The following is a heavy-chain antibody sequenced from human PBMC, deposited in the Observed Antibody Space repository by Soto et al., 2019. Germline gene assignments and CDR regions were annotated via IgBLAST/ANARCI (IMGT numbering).Heavy chain of an antibody. D-gene: IGHD2-2*02. CDR2: IYYSGST. CDR3: AREDCSSNSCYTDNWLDP. Sequence: SETLSLTCTVSGGSISSYYWSWIRQPPGKGLEWIGYIYYSGSTNYNPSLKSRVTISVDTSKNQFSLKLSSVTAADTAVYYCAREDCSSNSCYTDNWLDPWGQGTMVTVYS. CDR1: GGSISSYY. J-gene: IGHJ5*02. V-gene: IGHV4-59*01.